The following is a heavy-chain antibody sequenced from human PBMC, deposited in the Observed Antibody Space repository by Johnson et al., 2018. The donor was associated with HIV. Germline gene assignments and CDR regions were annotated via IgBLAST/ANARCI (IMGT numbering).Heavy chain of an antibody. CDR1: GFTFSDYY. D-gene: IGHD5-18*01. V-gene: IGHV3-66*01. J-gene: IGHJ3*02. CDR2: IYSGGST. Sequence: VQLVESGGGLVKPGGSLRLSCAASGFTFSDYYMSWIRQAPGKGLEWVSVIYSGGSTYYADSVKGRFTISRDNSKNTLYLQMNSLRAEDTAVYYCSRDTAMVHDAFDIWGQGTMVTVSS. CDR3: SRDTAMVHDAFDI.